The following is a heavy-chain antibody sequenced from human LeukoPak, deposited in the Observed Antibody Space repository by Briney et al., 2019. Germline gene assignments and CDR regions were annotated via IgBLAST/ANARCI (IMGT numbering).Heavy chain of an antibody. CDR3: ARGIRGYCSSTSCTNWFDP. CDR1: GDSINNYY. Sequence: SETLSLTCTVSGDSINNYYWNWFRQPPGKGLEWIGFIYYSGNTNYNPSLKSRVTISIDTSKSQFSLKLSSVTAADTAVYYCARGIRGYCSSTSCTNWFDPWGQGTLVTVSS. CDR2: IYYSGNT. J-gene: IGHJ5*02. D-gene: IGHD2-2*01. V-gene: IGHV4-59*12.